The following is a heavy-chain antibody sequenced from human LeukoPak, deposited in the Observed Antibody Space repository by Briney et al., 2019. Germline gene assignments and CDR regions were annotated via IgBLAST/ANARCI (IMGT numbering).Heavy chain of an antibody. CDR2: ISAYNGNT. CDR3: ARDLHAPYGDPYGMDV. V-gene: IGHV1-18*04. Sequence: GASVKVSCKASGYTFTSYYMHWVRQAPGQGLEWMGWISAYNGNTNYAQKLQGRVTMTTDTSTSTAYMELRSLRSDDTAVYYCARDLHAPYGDPYGMDVWGQGTTVTVSS. D-gene: IGHD3-10*01. J-gene: IGHJ6*02. CDR1: GYTFTSYY.